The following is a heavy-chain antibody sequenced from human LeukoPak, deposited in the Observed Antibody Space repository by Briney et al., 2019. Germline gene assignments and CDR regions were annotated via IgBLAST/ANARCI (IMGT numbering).Heavy chain of an antibody. CDR3: ASGRLAAANY. J-gene: IGHJ4*02. CDR2: ISGYNDNT. D-gene: IGHD6-13*01. Sequence: ASVKVSCKASGYTFTTYGISWVRQAPGQGLEWMGWISGYNDNTNYAQKFQGRVIMTTDTSTSTAYMELRSLRSDDTAVYYCASGRLAAANYWGQGTLVTVSS. CDR1: GYTFTTYG. V-gene: IGHV1-18*01.